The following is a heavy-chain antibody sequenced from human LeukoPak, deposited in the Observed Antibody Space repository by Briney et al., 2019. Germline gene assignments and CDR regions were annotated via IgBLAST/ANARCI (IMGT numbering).Heavy chain of an antibody. CDR1: GGSISSYY. D-gene: IGHD4-11*01. V-gene: IGHV4-59*08. J-gene: IGHJ5*02. CDR2: IYYSGST. Sequence: TSETLSLTCTVSGGSISSYYWSWIRQPPGKGLEWIGYIYYSGSTNYNPSLKSRVTISVDTSKNQFSLKLSSVAAADTAVYYCARLRLQRDWFDPWGQGTLVTVSS. CDR3: ARLRLQRDWFDP.